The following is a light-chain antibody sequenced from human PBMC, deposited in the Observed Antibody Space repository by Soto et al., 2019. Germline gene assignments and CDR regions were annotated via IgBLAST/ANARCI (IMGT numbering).Light chain of an antibody. CDR2: AAS. CDR1: QSISSY. V-gene: IGKV1-39*01. CDR3: QQSDTTPWT. J-gene: IGKJ1*01. Sequence: DIQMTQSPSSLSASVGDRVSITCRASQSISSYLNWYQQRPGKAPHLLIYAASSLQSVVPSRFRGSGSGTDFTLTISSLQPEEFASYYCQQSDTTPWTFGQGTKVDIK.